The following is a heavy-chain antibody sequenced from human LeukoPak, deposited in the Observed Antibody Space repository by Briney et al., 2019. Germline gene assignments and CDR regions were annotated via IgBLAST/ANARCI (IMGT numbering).Heavy chain of an antibody. CDR1: GYSFASYW. D-gene: IGHD5-24*01. J-gene: IGHJ5*02. CDR2: IYPGDSDT. V-gene: IGHV5-51*01. Sequence: GESLKISCKGSGYSFASYWIGWVRQMPGKGLEWMGIIYPGDSDTRYSPSFQGQVTISADKSISTAYLQWNSLKASDTAMYYCARHGGQRWLQLGFDPWGQGTLVTVSS. CDR3: ARHGGQRWLQLGFDP.